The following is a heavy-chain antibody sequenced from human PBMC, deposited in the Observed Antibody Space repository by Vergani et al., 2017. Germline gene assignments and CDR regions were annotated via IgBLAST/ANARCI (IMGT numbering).Heavy chain of an antibody. Sequence: QVQVVQSGAEVKTSGASVKVSCKTSGYTFSNYYMHWVRQAPGQGLECMGIINPSGGHTNYAQKFQGRVTMTRDTSTSTVYMELSSLSSEDTAIYYCARGDYDILTGYRYWGQGTLVTVSA. CDR2: INPSGGHT. CDR1: GYTFSNYY. J-gene: IGHJ4*02. CDR3: ARGDYDILTGYRY. V-gene: IGHV1-46*03. D-gene: IGHD3-9*01.